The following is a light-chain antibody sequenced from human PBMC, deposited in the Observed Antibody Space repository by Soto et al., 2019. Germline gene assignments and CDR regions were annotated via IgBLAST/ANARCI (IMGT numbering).Light chain of an antibody. CDR2: DAS. CDR1: QTISTW. J-gene: IGKJ5*01. V-gene: IGKV1-5*01. Sequence: DIQVTRWRPTLCWWLLDIVTITCRASQTISTWLAWYQHKPGKAPNLLIYDASTLMSGVPSRFSGSGSGTEFTLTISSLQPGDFATYYCQQSETYPLTFGQGTRLEIK. CDR3: QQSETYPLT.